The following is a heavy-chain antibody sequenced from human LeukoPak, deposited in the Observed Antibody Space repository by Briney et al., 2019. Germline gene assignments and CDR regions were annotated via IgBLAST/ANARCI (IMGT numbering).Heavy chain of an antibody. Sequence: SETLSLTCTVSGGSISSSSYYWGWIRQPPGKGLEWIGSIYYSGSTYYNPSLKSRVTISVDTSKNQFSLKLASVTAADTAVYYCARGTVVVVITSLDPWGQGTLVTVSS. D-gene: IGHD3-22*01. CDR2: IYYSGST. J-gene: IGHJ5*02. V-gene: IGHV4-39*01. CDR3: ARGTVVVVITSLDP. CDR1: GGSISSSSYY.